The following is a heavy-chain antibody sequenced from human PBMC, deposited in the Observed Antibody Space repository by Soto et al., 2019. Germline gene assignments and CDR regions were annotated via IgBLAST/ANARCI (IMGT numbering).Heavy chain of an antibody. CDR1: GFTFDNAW. J-gene: IGHJ6*02. Sequence: PGGSLRLSCAASGFTFDNAWMNWVRQAPGKGLEWVGRIKRQTEGGATDYAAPGKGRFTISRDDSKNTLYLQMNSLRTEDTAVYYCATDRHSGGKIKFYGIDVWGQGTTVTVYS. V-gene: IGHV3-15*01. D-gene: IGHD2-15*01. CDR3: ATDRHSGGKIKFYGIDV. CDR2: IKRQTEGGAT.